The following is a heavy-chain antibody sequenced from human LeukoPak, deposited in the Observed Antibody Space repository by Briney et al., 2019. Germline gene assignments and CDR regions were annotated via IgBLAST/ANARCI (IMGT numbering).Heavy chain of an antibody. CDR1: GLTFSSYS. CDR2: ISSSSSYI. CDR3: ARGFYCSGGSCYFMDYFDY. D-gene: IGHD2-15*01. V-gene: IGHV3-21*01. Sequence: GGSLRLSCAASGLTFSSYSMNWVRQAPGKGLEWVSSISSSSSYIYYADSVKGRFTISRDNAKNSLYLQMNSLRAEDTAVYYCARGFYCSGGSCYFMDYFDYWGQGTLVTVSS. J-gene: IGHJ4*02.